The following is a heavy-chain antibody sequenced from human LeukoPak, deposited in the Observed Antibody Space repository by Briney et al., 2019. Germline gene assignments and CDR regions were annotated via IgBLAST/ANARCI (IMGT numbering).Heavy chain of an antibody. CDR2: IGGGDT. J-gene: IGHJ4*02. D-gene: IGHD2-8*01. CDR3: AKDGQSFNSMYDYFDS. CDR1: GFTLRNFA. Sequence: GGSLRLSCSASGFTLRNFAISRVRQAPGKGLEWVSSIGGGDTHYADSVKGRFTVSRDDSRSTVDLQMSSLRAEDTAVYYCAKDGQSFNSMYDYFDSWGQGTLVTVSS. V-gene: IGHV3-23*01.